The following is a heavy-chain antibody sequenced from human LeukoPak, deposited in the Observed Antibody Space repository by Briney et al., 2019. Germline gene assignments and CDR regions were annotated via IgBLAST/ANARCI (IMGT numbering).Heavy chain of an antibody. J-gene: IGHJ4*02. CDR2: IYYSGST. V-gene: IGHV4-59*01. Sequence: SETLSLTCTVSGGSISSYYWRWIRQPPGKGLEGIGYIYYSGSTNYNPSLKSRVTISVDTSKNQFSLKLSSVTAADTAVYYCARESRGWYDYWGQGTLVTVSS. CDR1: GGSISSYY. D-gene: IGHD6-19*01. CDR3: ARESRGWYDY.